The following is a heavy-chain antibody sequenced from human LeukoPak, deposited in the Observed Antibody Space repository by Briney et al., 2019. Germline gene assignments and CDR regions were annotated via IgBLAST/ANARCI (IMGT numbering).Heavy chain of an antibody. D-gene: IGHD3-16*02. CDR2: IKQDGSEK. J-gene: IGHJ4*02. Sequence: GALRLSFAASGFTFSSYWMSWVRPAPGQGLEWVATIKQDGSEKYYVDSVKGRFTISRDNAKNSLYLKINSRRAEDTAVYYCARVYYDYVWGSYRYCNFDYWGQGTLVTVPS. V-gene: IGHV3-7*04. CDR1: GFTFSSYW. CDR3: ARVYYDYVWGSYRYCNFDY.